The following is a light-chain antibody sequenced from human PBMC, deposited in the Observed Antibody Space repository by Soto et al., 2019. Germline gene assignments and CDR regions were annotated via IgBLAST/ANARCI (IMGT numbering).Light chain of an antibody. CDR1: QTIFNSY. Sequence: ENVLTQSPGTLSLSPGDTATLSCRASQTIFNSYLAWYQQKPGQAPRLLIYGASSRATGIPDRFSGGGSGTDFTLTITRLEPEDFATYYCQQIFITPYTFGQETRLEIK. J-gene: IGKJ2*01. CDR2: GAS. V-gene: IGKV3-20*01. CDR3: QQIFITPYT.